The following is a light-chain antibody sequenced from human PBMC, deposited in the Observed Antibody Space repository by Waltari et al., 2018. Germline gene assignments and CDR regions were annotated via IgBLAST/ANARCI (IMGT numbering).Light chain of an antibody. CDR3: QQLNFYPLT. V-gene: IGKV1-9*01. J-gene: IGKJ4*01. CDR1: QDLNTY. CDR2: LAS. Sequence: DLQLTQSPSFLSASVGDRFTITCRASQDLNTYLAWYQLRPGNAPKLLIFLASELQSGVPSRFSGSGSGTEFTLTISGLQPDDFATYYCQQLNFYPLTFGGGTRVEIK.